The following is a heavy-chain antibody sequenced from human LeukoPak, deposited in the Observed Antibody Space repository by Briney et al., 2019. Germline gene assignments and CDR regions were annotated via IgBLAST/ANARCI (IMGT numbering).Heavy chain of an antibody. V-gene: IGHV4-4*07. J-gene: IGHJ4*02. Sequence: SETLSLTCAVSGYSLGKNYYWSWIRQPAGKGLEWIGRIYTSGSTNYNPSLKSRVTMSVDTSKNQFSLKLSSVTAADTAVYYCARESGRDGYNYPYYFDYWGQGTLVTVSS. CDR1: GYSLGKNYY. D-gene: IGHD5-24*01. CDR2: IYTSGST. CDR3: ARESGRDGYNYPYYFDY.